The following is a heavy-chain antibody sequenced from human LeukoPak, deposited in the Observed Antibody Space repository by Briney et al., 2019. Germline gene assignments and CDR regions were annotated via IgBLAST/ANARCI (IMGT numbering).Heavy chain of an antibody. CDR3: ARDVYCSGGSCYYYYGMDV. CDR1: GGTFSSYA. Sequence: SVKVSCKASGGTFSSYAISWVRQAPGQGLEWMGGIILIFGTANYAQKFQGRVTITADESTSTAYMELSSLRSEDTAVYYCARDVYCSGGSCYYYYGMDVWGQGTTVTVSS. CDR2: IILIFGTA. J-gene: IGHJ6*02. D-gene: IGHD2-15*01. V-gene: IGHV1-69*01.